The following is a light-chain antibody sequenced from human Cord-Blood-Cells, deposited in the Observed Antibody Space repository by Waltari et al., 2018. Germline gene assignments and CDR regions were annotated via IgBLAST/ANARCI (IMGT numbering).Light chain of an antibody. CDR3: SSYTSSSTLV. CDR1: SSDVGGYNY. V-gene: IGLV2-14*01. Sequence: QSALTQPASVSGSPGQSITISCTGTSSDVGGYNYVSWYQQHPGKAPKLMIYDVSNRPSGGSNRFSGSKSGNTAPLTISGLQAEDEADYYCSSYTSSSTLVFGTGTKVTVL. J-gene: IGLJ1*01. CDR2: DVS.